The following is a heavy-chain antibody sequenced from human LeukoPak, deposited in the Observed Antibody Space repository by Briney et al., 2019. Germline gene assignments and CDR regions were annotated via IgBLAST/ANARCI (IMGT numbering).Heavy chain of an antibody. CDR2: IGSSSRTI. D-gene: IGHD2-2*01. CDR1: GFTFSSYS. Sequence: PGGSLTLSCAASGFTFSSYSMNWVRHAPGKGLEWVSYIGSSSRTIYYAGTVKGRFTISRDNAKNSLYLQMNSLRAEDTAVYYCARDAVYCTSTSCYDYWGQGTLVTASS. V-gene: IGHV3-48*04. CDR3: ARDAVYCTSTSCYDY. J-gene: IGHJ4*02.